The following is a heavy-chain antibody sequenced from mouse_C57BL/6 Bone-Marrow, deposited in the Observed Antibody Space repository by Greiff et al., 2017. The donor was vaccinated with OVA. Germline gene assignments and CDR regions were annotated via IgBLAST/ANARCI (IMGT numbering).Heavy chain of an antibody. V-gene: IGHV5-15*01. CDR2: ISNLAYSI. D-gene: IGHD4-1*01. CDR3: ARLWDWAY. J-gene: IGHJ3*01. Sequence: VQLKESGGGLVQPGGSLKLSCAASGFTFSDYGMAWVRQAPRKGPEWVAFISNLAYSIYYADTVTGRFTISREKAKNTLYLEMSSLRSEDTAMYYCARLWDWAYWGQGTLVTVSA. CDR1: GFTFSDYG.